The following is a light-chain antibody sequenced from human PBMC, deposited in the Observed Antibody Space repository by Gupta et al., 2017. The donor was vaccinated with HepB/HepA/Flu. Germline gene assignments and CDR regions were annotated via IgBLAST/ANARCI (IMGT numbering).Light chain of an antibody. CDR3: CSHAGSTTMVV. CDR2: DVS. CDR1: SSYFVSYNL. J-gene: IGLJ2*01. Sequence: QSALTQPASVSGSPGPSITISCTGTSSYFVSYNLVSWYQQHPGKAPQLMIYDVSKRPSGVSIRFSGSKSGTTASLTITGLQAEDEADYYCCSHAGSTTMVVFGGGTKLTVL. V-gene: IGLV2-23*02.